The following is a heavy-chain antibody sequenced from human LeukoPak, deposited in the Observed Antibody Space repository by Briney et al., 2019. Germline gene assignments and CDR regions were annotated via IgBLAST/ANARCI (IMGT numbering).Heavy chain of an antibody. V-gene: IGHV1-69*13. CDR2: IIPIFGTA. CDR1: GGTFSSYA. D-gene: IGHD6-13*01. CDR3: ARGQQQPIYYYYGMDV. J-gene: IGHJ6*02. Sequence: SVKVSCKASGGTFSSYAISWVRQAPGQGLEWMGGIIPIFGTANYAQKFQGRVTITADESTSTAYMELSSLRSEDTAVYYCARGQQQPIYYYYGMDVWGQGTTVTVSS.